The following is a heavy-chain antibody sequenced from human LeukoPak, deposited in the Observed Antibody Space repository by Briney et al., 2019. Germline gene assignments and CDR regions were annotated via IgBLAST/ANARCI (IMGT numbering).Heavy chain of an antibody. D-gene: IGHD3-22*01. CDR1: GFTFSSYA. V-gene: IGHV3-23*01. J-gene: IGHJ4*02. Sequence: QPGGSLRLSCAAPGFTFSSYAMSWVRQAPGKGLEWVSAISGSGGSTYYADSVKGRFTISRDNSKNTLYLQMNSLRAEDTAVYYCANQGASYDSSGVWGQGTLVTVSS. CDR2: ISGSGGST. CDR3: ANQGASYDSSGV.